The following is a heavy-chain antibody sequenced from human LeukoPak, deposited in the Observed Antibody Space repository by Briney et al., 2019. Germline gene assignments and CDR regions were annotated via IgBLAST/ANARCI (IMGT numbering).Heavy chain of an antibody. CDR1: GFTFSSYW. D-gene: IGHD1-14*01. V-gene: IGHV3-7*01. CDR3: ARDGRGGYLDV. Sequence: GGSLRLSCAASGFTFSSYWMSWVRQAPGKGLESVANINQDGSEKYYVDSVKGRFTISRDNTKNSLYLQMNSLRAEDAAVYYCARDGRGGYLDVWGKGTTVTVSS. CDR2: INQDGSEK. J-gene: IGHJ6*03.